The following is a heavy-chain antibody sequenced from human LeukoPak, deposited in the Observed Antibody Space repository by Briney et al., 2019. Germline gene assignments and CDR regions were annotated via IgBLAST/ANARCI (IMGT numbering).Heavy chain of an antibody. CDR1: GFTFISYS. Sequence: GGSLRLSCAASGFTFISYSIHWVRQAPGKGLEWVAFIRYDGSNKYYADSVKGRFTISRDNSKNTLYLQMNSLRAEDTAVYYCAKDQRYYYGSGSYLDYWGHGTQVTVSS. CDR2: IRYDGSNK. D-gene: IGHD3-10*01. CDR3: AKDQRYYYGSGSYLDY. J-gene: IGHJ4*01. V-gene: IGHV3-30*02.